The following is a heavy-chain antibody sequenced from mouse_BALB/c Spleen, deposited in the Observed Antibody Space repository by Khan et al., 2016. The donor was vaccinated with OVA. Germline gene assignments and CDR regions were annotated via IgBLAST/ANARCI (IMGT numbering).Heavy chain of an antibody. CDR3: AKVGYSGTMDC. Sequence: QIQLVQSGPELKKPGETVQISCKASGFTFTNYGMNWVRQAPGKGLKWMGWINTYTGEPSFTDDFKGRFAFSLETSASTAYLQINSLKNEDTATFYWAKVGYSGTMDCWGQGTSVTVSS. CDR1: GFTFTNYG. J-gene: IGHJ4*01. D-gene: IGHD1-3*01. CDR2: INTYTGEP. V-gene: IGHV9-3-1*01.